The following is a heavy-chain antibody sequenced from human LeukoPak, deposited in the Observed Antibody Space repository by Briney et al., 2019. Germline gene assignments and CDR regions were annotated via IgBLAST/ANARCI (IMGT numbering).Heavy chain of an antibody. V-gene: IGHV4-4*02. CDR1: GGSISSSNW. D-gene: IGHD4-17*01. CDR2: IYHSGST. J-gene: IGHJ4*02. Sequence: SGTLSLTCAVSGGSISSSNWWSWVRQPPGKGLEWIGEIYHSGSTNYNPSLKSRVTISVDTSKNQFSLKLSSVTAADTAVYYCARSPTVTTLDYWGQGTLVTVSS. CDR3: ARSPTVTTLDY.